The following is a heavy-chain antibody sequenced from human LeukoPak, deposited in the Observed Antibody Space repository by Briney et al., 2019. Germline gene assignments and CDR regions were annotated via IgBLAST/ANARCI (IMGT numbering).Heavy chain of an antibody. CDR2: ISSSGSTI. Sequence: PGGSLRLSCAASGFTFSSYSMNRVRQAPGKGMEWVSYISSSGSTIYYADSVKGRFTISRDNAKNLLYLQMNSLRAEDTAVYYCARGEGGPADYYYYMDVWGKGTTVTVSS. CDR3: ARGEGGPADYYYYMDV. V-gene: IGHV3-48*04. CDR1: GFTFSSYS. J-gene: IGHJ6*03.